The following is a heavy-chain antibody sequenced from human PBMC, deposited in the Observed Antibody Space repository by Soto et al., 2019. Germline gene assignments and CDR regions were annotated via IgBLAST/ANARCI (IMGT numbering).Heavy chain of an antibody. CDR3: ARELERVFDY. V-gene: IGHV3-30*04. D-gene: IGHD1-1*01. Sequence: QPGGSLRLSCAASGFTFSSYAMHWVRQAPGKGLEWVAVIAYDGRNKYYADSVKGRFTISRDKSKNTLHLQMNSLRIEDTAVYYCARELERVFDYWGQGTLVTVSS. CDR1: GFTFSSYA. J-gene: IGHJ4*02. CDR2: IAYDGRNK.